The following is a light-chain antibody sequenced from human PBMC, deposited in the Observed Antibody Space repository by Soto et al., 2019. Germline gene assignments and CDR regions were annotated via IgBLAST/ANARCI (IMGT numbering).Light chain of an antibody. CDR3: QSYDSSLSGSV. J-gene: IGLJ2*01. CDR1: SSDIGAGYD. Sequence: VLTQPPSVSGAPGQRVTISCTGSSSDIGAGYDVHWYQQLPGTAPKLLIYHSSNRPSGVPDRFSGSKSGTSASLAITGLQAEDEADYYCQSYDSSLSGSVFGGGTKLTVL. CDR2: HSS. V-gene: IGLV1-40*01.